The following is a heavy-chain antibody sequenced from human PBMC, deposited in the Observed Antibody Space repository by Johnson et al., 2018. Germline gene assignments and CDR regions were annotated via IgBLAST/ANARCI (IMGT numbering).Heavy chain of an antibody. D-gene: IGHD3-10*01. CDR3: ERGREHYSYLGV. J-gene: IGHJ6*02. V-gene: IGHV3-74*01. CDR1: GFTFSTYW. Sequence: EQLQEAGGGLVQPGGSLRLSCAASGFTFSTYWMHWVRQAPGKGLVWVSRINSDGTNKVYADSGRGRFTIARDNAKNTVYLQMNSLRAEDAAVYYCERGREHYSYLGVWGQGTTVTVAS. CDR2: INSDGTNK.